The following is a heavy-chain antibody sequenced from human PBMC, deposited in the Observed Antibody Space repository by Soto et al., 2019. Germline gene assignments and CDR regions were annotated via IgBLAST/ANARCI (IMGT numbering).Heavy chain of an antibody. CDR3: AKNHLGKPFYYYYIMDA. J-gene: IGHJ6*02. D-gene: IGHD6-13*01. Sequence: EVQLLESGGGLIQPGGSLRLSCAASGFNFDTYSMSRFTMSWVRQAPGKGLEWVSSISGSGGKAYYTESVKGRFIISRDNSINMVYLQMNSLSAEDTAFYYCAKNHLGKPFYYYYIMDAWGQGTTVTVSS. V-gene: IGHV3-23*01. CDR1: GFNFDTYSMSRFT. CDR2: ISGSGGKA.